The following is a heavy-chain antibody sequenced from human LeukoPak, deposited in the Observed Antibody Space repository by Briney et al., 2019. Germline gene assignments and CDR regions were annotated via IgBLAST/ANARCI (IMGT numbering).Heavy chain of an antibody. CDR1: GGSISSYY. D-gene: IGHD3-16*02. CDR2: IYYSGST. Sequence: SETLSLTCTVSGGSISSYYWSWIRQPPGKGLEWIGYIYYSGSTNYNPSLKSRVTISIDTPKNQFSLKLSSVTAADTAVYYCARFPIASWNYQIDYWGQGTLVTVSS. CDR3: ARFPIASWNYQIDY. V-gene: IGHV4-59*01. J-gene: IGHJ4*02.